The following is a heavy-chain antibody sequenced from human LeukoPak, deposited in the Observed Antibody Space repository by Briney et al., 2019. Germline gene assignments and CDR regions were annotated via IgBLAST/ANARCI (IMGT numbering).Heavy chain of an antibody. V-gene: IGHV4-59*12. Sequence: KSSETLSLTCTVSGDSISSYFWSWIRQPPGKGLEWIGYIYYNERSNYNPSLRSRVTISIDTSKNQFSLKLNSVTAADTAVYYCARGIDYWGQGTLVTVSS. CDR3: ARGIDY. CDR1: GDSISSYF. J-gene: IGHJ4*02. CDR2: IYYNERS. D-gene: IGHD3-10*01.